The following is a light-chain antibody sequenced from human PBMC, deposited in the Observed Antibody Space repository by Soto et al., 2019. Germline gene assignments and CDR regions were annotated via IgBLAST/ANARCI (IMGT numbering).Light chain of an antibody. CDR2: DAS. Sequence: DIQMTQSPYTLSPSVGDRVSVTCRASQSISGWLAWYQQKPGKAPKLLIYDASSLERGVPSRFSGSGSGTEFSLTISRLQPDDFATYYCQQYNSYSVNAFGQGTKLEIK. CDR3: QQYNSYSVNA. V-gene: IGKV1-5*01. CDR1: QSISGW. J-gene: IGKJ2*01.